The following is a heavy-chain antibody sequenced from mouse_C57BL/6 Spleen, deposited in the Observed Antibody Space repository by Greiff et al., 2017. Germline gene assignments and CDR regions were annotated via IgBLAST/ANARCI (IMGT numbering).Heavy chain of an antibody. Sequence: QVQLQQSGPELVKPGASVKISCKASGYAFSSSWMNWVKQRPGKGLEWIGRIYPGDGDTNYNGKFKGKATLTADKSSSTAYMQLSSLTSEDSAVYFCARGYYGDYWGQGTTLTVSS. J-gene: IGHJ2*01. CDR2: IYPGDGDT. V-gene: IGHV1-82*01. CDR3: ARGYYGDY. CDR1: GYAFSSSW. D-gene: IGHD1-2*01.